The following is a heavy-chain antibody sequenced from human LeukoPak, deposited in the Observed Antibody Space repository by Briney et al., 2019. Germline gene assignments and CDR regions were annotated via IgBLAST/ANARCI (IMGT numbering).Heavy chain of an antibody. D-gene: IGHD5-12*01. CDR3: AREPSLTGRGSSWFDP. CDR1: GYTFTSYG. Sequence: ASVNVSCKASGYTFTSYGISWVRQSPGQGLEWMGWISAYNGNTNYAQKLQGRVTMTTDTSTSTAYMELRSLRSDDTAVYYCAREPSLTGRGSSWFDPWGQGTLVTVSS. J-gene: IGHJ5*02. V-gene: IGHV1-18*01. CDR2: ISAYNGNT.